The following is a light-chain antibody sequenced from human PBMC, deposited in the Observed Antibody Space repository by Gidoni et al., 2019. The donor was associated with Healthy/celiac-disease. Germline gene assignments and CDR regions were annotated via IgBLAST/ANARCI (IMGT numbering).Light chain of an antibody. V-gene: IGKV3-11*01. Sequence: ELVLTQSPATLSLSPGERATLSCRASQSVSSYLAWYQQKPGQAPRLLIYDASNRAPGIPARFSGSGSGTDFTLTISSLEPEDFAVYYCQQRSNWPPSITFGQGTRLEIK. J-gene: IGKJ5*01. CDR2: DAS. CDR3: QQRSNWPPSIT. CDR1: QSVSSY.